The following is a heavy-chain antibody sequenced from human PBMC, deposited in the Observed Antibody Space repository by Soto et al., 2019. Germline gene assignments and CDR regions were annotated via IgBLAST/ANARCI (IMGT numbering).Heavy chain of an antibody. CDR3: AREGGSLNWFDP. D-gene: IGHD1-26*01. V-gene: IGHV3-48*02. CDR2: ISSSSSTV. J-gene: IGHJ5*02. CDR1: GFTFSSYS. Sequence: EVQLVESGGGLVQPGGSLRLSCAASGFTFSSYSMNWVRQAPGKGLEWVSYISSSSSTVYYADSVKGRFTISRDNAKNALYLQMNSLRDEDTAVYYWAREGGSLNWFDPWGQGTLVTVSS.